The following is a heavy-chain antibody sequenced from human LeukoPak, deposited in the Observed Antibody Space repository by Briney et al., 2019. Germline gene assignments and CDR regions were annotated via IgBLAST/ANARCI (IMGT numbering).Heavy chain of an antibody. CDR2: TYYRSKWYT. CDR1: GDSVSSNSAA. Sequence: PSQTLSLTCAISGDSVSSNSAAWIWIRQSPSRGLEWLGRTYYRSKWYTEYAVSVKSRITINPDTSKNQFFLQLSSVNPEDTAVYYCARLGSGSNYWGQGTLVTVSS. D-gene: IGHD3-10*01. CDR3: ARLGSGSNY. J-gene: IGHJ4*02. V-gene: IGHV6-1*01.